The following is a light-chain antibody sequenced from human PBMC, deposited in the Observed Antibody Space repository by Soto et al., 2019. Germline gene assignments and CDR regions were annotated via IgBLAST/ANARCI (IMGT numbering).Light chain of an antibody. Sequence: DIVMTQSPATLSMSPGERATLSCRASQTINNNLAWNQQKPGQAPRLLIYGASTRAIGIPDRFSGSGSGTEFTLTISSLQSEDFAVYYCQQYDKWPWTFGQGTKVEIK. CDR3: QQYDKWPWT. J-gene: IGKJ1*01. V-gene: IGKV3-15*01. CDR1: QTINNN. CDR2: GAS.